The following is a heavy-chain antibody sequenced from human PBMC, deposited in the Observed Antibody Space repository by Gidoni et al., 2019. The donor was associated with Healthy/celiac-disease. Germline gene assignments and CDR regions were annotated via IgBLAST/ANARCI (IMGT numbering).Heavy chain of an antibody. Sequence: EVQLLESGGGLVQPGGSLRLSCAASGFTFSSDAMSWVRQAPGKGLEWVSAISGRGGSTYYADSVKGRFTISRDNSKNTLYLQMNSLRAEDTAVYYCAKDPTYYYDSSGPYFDYWGQGTLVTVSS. D-gene: IGHD3-22*01. CDR3: AKDPTYYYDSSGPYFDY. J-gene: IGHJ4*02. CDR2: ISGRGGST. V-gene: IGHV3-23*01. CDR1: GFTFSSDA.